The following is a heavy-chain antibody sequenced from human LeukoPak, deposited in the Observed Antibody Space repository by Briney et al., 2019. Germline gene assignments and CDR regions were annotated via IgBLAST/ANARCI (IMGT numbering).Heavy chain of an antibody. CDR1: GGSISSSSYY. CDR2: INHSGST. V-gene: IGHV4-39*07. D-gene: IGHD2-8*02. CDR3: ARGRTAFDP. J-gene: IGHJ5*02. Sequence: SETLSLTCTVSGGSISSSSYYWSWIRQPPGKGLEWIGEINHSGSTNYNPSLKSRVTVSVDTSKNQFSLKLSSVTAADTAVYYCARGRTAFDPWGQGTLVTVSS.